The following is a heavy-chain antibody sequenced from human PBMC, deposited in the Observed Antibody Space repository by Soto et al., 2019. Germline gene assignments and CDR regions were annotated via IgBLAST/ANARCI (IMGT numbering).Heavy chain of an antibody. V-gene: IGHV3-33*08. CDR1: GFSFSTYG. D-gene: IGHD3-22*01. CDR3: ARHTSINYYDSSGYYGSFDY. CDR2: IWYDGSNK. J-gene: IGHJ4*02. Sequence: VQLVESGGGLVKPGGSLRLSCAASGFSFSTYGMHWVRQAPGKGLEWVAVIWYDGSNKYYADSVKGRFTISRDNSKNTLYLQMNSPRAEDTAVYYCARHTSINYYDSSGYYGSFDYWGQGTLVTVSS.